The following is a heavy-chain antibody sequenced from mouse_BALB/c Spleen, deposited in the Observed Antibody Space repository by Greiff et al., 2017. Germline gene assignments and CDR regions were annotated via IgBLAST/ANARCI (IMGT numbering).Heavy chain of an antibody. CDR2: IYPGNSDT. V-gene: IGHV1-5*01. J-gene: IGHJ3*01. CDR3: TRSGYDGYYSEFAY. CDR1: GYTFTSYW. D-gene: IGHD2-3*01. Sequence: VQLKQSGTVLARPGASVKMSCKASGYTFTSYWMHWVKQRPGQGLEWIGAIYPGNSDTSYNQKFKGKAKLTAVTSTSTAYMELSSLTNEDSAVYYCTRSGYDGYYSEFAYWGQGTLVTVSA.